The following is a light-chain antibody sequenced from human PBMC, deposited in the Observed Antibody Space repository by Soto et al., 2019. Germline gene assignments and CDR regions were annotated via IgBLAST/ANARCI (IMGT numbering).Light chain of an antibody. CDR2: DVS. Sequence: QSALTQPASVSGSPGQSITISCTGTSSDVGGYSYVSWYQHHPGKAPKLMIYDVSNRPSGVSNRFSGSKSGDTASLTISGLQAEDEADYYCSSYTSSSTLVFGRGTKLTVL. CDR1: SSDVGGYSY. CDR3: SSYTSSSTLV. V-gene: IGLV2-14*03. J-gene: IGLJ3*02.